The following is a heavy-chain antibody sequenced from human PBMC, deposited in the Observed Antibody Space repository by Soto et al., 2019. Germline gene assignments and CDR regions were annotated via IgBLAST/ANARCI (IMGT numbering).Heavy chain of an antibody. Sequence: PGGSLRLSCAASGFTFTSYWIGWVRQMPGKGLEWMGIIYPGDSDTRYSPSFQGQVTISADKSISTAYLQWSSLKASDTAMYYCARPGAARRDFNFDYWGQGTLVTVSS. J-gene: IGHJ4*02. CDR2: IYPGDSDT. V-gene: IGHV5-51*01. CDR1: GFTFTSYW. CDR3: ARPGAARRDFNFDY. D-gene: IGHD6-6*01.